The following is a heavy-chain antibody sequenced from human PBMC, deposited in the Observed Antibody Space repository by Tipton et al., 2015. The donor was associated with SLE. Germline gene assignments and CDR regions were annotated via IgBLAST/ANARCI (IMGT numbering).Heavy chain of an antibody. V-gene: IGHV4-61*05. CDR3: ARGGLRGPFDY. Sequence: TLSLTCTVSGGSISSSSYYWGWIRQPPGKGLEWIGYIYYSGSTNYNPSLKSRVTISVDTSKNQFSLKLSSVTAADTAVYYCARGGLRGPFDYWGQGTLVTVSS. J-gene: IGHJ4*02. CDR1: GGSISSSSYY. CDR2: IYYSGST. D-gene: IGHD2-15*01.